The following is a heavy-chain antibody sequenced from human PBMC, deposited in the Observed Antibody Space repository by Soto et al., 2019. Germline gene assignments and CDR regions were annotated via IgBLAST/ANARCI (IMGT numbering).Heavy chain of an antibody. Sequence: GSLRLSCATSGFTFSSYSMNWVRQAPGKGLEWVSSISSSTGYIYYADSVKSRLTITKDTSKNQVVLTMTNMDPVDTATYYCAHRIHATGTFDYWGQGTLVTVSS. V-gene: IGHV3-21*03. J-gene: IGHJ4*02. CDR2: ISSSTGYI. D-gene: IGHD1-7*01. CDR1: GFTFSSYS. CDR3: AHRIHATGTFDY.